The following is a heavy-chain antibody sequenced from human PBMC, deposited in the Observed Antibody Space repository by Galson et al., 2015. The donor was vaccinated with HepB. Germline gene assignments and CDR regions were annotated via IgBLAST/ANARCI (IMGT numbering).Heavy chain of an antibody. J-gene: IGHJ4*02. CDR1: GFTFSSYA. CDR2: TSYDGSNK. D-gene: IGHD2-2*02. CDR3: SRGGCQLLYFDY. Sequence: SLRLSCAASGFTFSSYAMHWVRQAPGKGLEWVAVTSYDGSNKYYADSVKGRFTISRDNSKNTLYLQMNSLRAEDMAVYYCSRGGCQLLYFDYWGQGTLVTVSS. V-gene: IGHV3-30-3*01.